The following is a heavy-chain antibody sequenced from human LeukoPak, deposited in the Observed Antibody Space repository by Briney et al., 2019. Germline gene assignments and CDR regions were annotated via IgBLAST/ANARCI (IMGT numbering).Heavy chain of an antibody. CDR2: ISSSSYI. CDR1: GFTFSSYS. Sequence: GGSLRLSCAASGFTFSSYSMNWVRQAPGKGLEWVSSISSSSYIYYADSVKGRFTISRDNAKNSLYLQMNSLRAEDTAVYYCARYGSGSYFWTPDAFDIWGQGTMVTVSS. V-gene: IGHV3-21*01. D-gene: IGHD3-10*01. J-gene: IGHJ3*02. CDR3: ARYGSGSYFWTPDAFDI.